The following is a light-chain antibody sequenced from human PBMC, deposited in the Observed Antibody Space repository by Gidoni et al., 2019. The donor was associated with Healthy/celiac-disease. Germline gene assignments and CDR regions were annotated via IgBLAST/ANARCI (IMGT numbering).Light chain of an antibody. CDR3: QQSYSTPRA. Sequence: SASVGDRVAITCRASQSISSYLNWYQQKPGKAPTLLFYVASSLQSGVPSRFSGSGSGTDFTLTISSLQPEDFATYYCQQSYSTPRAFGQGTKVEIK. CDR1: QSISSY. CDR2: VAS. J-gene: IGKJ1*01. V-gene: IGKV1-39*01.